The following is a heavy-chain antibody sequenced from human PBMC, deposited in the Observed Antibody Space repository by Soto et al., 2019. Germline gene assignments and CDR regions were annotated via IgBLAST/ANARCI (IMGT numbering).Heavy chain of an antibody. V-gene: IGHV3-30*18. D-gene: IGHD3-22*01. CDR2: ISYDGSNK. J-gene: IGHJ4*02. Sequence: PGGSLRLSCAASGFTFSSYGMHWVRQAPGKGLEWVAVISYDGSNKYYADSVKGRFTISRDNSKNTLYLQMNSLRAEDTAVYYYAKGLEYYYDSSGYYPFDYWGQGTMVTLSS. CDR3: AKGLEYYYDSSGYYPFDY. CDR1: GFTFSSYG.